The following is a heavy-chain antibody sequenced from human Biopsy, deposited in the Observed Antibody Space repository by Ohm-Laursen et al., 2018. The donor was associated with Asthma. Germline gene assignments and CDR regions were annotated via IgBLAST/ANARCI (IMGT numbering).Heavy chain of an antibody. Sequence: PSETLSLTCTVSGGSISSSSYYWGWIRQPPGKGLEWIGSIYYNGRTYYNPSLKSRVTISVDTSKKQLSLQLSSVTAADTAVYYCAREGGDYLSGYYYYYGMDVWGQGTTVTVSS. D-gene: IGHD4-17*01. J-gene: IGHJ6*02. CDR2: IYYNGRT. CDR3: AREGGDYLSGYYYYYGMDV. V-gene: IGHV4-39*02. CDR1: GGSISSSSYY.